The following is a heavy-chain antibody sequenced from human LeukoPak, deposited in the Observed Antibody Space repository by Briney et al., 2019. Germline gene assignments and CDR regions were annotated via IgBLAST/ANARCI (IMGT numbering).Heavy chain of an antibody. D-gene: IGHD4-23*01. Sequence: NSSETLSLTCTVFGGSISGNYYNWIRQPPGKGLEWIGYIYYSGSTNYNPSLKSRVTISLDTSKNQFSLKLSSVTTADTAVYYCARSVVTLYWYFDLWGRGTLVTVSS. CDR2: IYYSGST. CDR1: GGSISGNY. V-gene: IGHV4-59*01. CDR3: ARSVVTLYWYFDL. J-gene: IGHJ2*01.